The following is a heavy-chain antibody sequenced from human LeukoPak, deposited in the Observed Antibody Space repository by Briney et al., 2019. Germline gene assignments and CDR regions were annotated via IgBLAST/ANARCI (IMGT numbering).Heavy chain of an antibody. J-gene: IGHJ6*02. Sequence: ASVKVSCKASGGTFSSYAISWVRQAPGQGLEWMGGIIPIFGTANYAQKFQGRVTITADESTSTAYMELSSLRSEDTAVYYCARDRGDYSSYYYYGMDVWGQGTTVTVSS. V-gene: IGHV1-69*13. CDR2: IIPIFGTA. CDR3: ARDRGDYSSYYYYGMDV. D-gene: IGHD6-13*01. CDR1: GGTFSSYA.